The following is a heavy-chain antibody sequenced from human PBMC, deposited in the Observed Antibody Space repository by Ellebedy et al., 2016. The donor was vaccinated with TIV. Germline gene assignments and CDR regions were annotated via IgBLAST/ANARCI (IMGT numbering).Heavy chain of an antibody. J-gene: IGHJ4*02. CDR3: ARSYRRGTYWYYFDY. D-gene: IGHD2-8*02. CDR2: ISYDGSNR. V-gene: IGHV3-30*03. Sequence: GESLKISCAASGFTFSNYGIHWVRQAPGKGLEWVAVISYDGSNRYYADSVKGRFTISRDNSKNTLYLQMNSLRVEDTAVYYCARSYRRGTYWYYFDYWGQGILVTVSS. CDR1: GFTFSNYG.